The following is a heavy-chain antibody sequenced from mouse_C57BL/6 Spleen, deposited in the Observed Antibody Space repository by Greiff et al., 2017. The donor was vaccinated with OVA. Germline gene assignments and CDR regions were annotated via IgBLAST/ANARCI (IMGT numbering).Heavy chain of an antibody. CDR1: GYSFTSYY. D-gene: IGHD1-1*01. V-gene: IGHV1-66*01. CDR2: LYPGSGNT. J-gene: IGHJ4*01. Sequence: QVQLQQSGPELVKPGASVKISCKASGYSFTSYYIHWVKQRPGQGLEWIGWLYPGSGNTKYNEKFKGKATLTADTSSSTAYLQLSSLTSDDSAVYYCARPSYYGSSDYAMDYWGQGTSVTVSS. CDR3: ARPSYYGSSDYAMDY.